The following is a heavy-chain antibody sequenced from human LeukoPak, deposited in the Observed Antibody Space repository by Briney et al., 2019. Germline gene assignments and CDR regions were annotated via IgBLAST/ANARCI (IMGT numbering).Heavy chain of an antibody. CDR3: ARHVLRYFDWLLLWDY. CDR2: INHSGST. J-gene: IGHJ4*02. D-gene: IGHD3-9*01. CDR1: GGSFSAYY. Sequence: SETLSLTCAVYGGSFSAYYWSWIRQPPGKGPEWIGEINHSGSTNYNPSLKSRVTISVDTSKNQFSLKLSSVTAADTALYYCARHVLRYFDWLLLWDYWGQGTLVTVSS. V-gene: IGHV4-34*01.